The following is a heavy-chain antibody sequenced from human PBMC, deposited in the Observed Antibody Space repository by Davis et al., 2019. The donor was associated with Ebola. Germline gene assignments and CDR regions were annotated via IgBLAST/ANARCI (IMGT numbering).Heavy chain of an antibody. CDR3: ARGDTAMVTSWFDP. CDR1: GGSYSGYY. J-gene: IGHJ5*02. Sequence: SETLSLTFALYGGSYSGYYCSWIRQHPGKGLEWIGYIYYSGSTYHHPSLKRRVTISVATSKNQFSLKLSFVTAADTAVYYCARGDTAMVTSWFDPWGQGTLVTVSS. CDR2: IYYSGST. D-gene: IGHD5-18*01. V-gene: IGHV4-31*11.